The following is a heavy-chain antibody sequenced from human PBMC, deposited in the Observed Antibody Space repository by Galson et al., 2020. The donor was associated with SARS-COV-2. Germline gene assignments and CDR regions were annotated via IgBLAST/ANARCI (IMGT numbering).Heavy chain of an antibody. J-gene: IGHJ4*02. CDR1: GFTFSSYG. V-gene: IGHV3-33*01. CDR2: IWYDGSNK. D-gene: IGHD3-10*01. CDR3: ARDLAFWELLYDH. Sequence: GGSLRLSCAASGFTFSSYGMHWVRQAPGKGLEWVAVIWYDGSNKYYADSVKGRFTISRDNSKNTLYLQMNSLRAEDTAVYYCARDLAFWELLYDHWGQGTLVTVSS.